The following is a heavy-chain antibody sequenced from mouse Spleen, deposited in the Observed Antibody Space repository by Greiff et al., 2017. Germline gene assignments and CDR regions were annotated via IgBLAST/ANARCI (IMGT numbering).Heavy chain of an antibody. CDR2: INSNGGST. CDR1: GFTFSSYA. Sequence: EVKVVESGGGLVKPGGSLKLSCAASGFTFSSYAMSWVRQTPEKRLEWVAAINSNGGSTYYPDTVKDRFTISRDNAKNTLYLQMSSLRSEDTALYYCAWALFDYWGQGTTLTVSS. D-gene: IGHD4-1*01. J-gene: IGHJ2*01. V-gene: IGHV5-6-2*01. CDR3: AWALFDY.